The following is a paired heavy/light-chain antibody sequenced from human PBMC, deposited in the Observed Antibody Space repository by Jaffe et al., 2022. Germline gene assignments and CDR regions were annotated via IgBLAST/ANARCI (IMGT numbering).Light chain of an antibody. J-gene: IGKJ4*01. CDR2: AAS. Sequence: DIQLTQSPSFLSASVGDRVTITCRASQGISTYLAWYQQKPGKAPKLLIYAASTLQSGVPSRFSGSGSGTEFTLTISSLQPEDFATYYCQQVNSYPLPTFGGGTKVEIK. CDR3: QQVNSYPLPT. V-gene: IGKV1-9*01. CDR1: QGISTY.
Heavy chain of an antibody. Sequence: QVQLVESGGGVVQPGGSLRLSCAGSGFTFSNYGIHWVRQAPGKGLEWVAFIRYDASNKDYADPVRGRFTISRDNSKNTVYLQVNSLRAEDTAVYYCAKATVLAGKPYFDYWGQGTLVTVSS. CDR1: GFTFSNYG. D-gene: IGHD4-4*01. CDR2: IRYDASNK. J-gene: IGHJ4*02. V-gene: IGHV3-30*02. CDR3: AKATVLAGKPYFDY.